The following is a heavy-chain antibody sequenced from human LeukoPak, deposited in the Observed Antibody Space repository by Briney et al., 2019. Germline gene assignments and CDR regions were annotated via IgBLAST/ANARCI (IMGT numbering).Heavy chain of an antibody. V-gene: IGHV1-2*06. CDR3: ASTIRGYSGYAQGDY. Sequence: VSVKVSCKASGYTFTGYYMHWVRQAPGQGLEWMGRINPNSGGTNYAQKFQGRVTMTRDTSISTAYMELSRLRSDDTAVYYCASTIRGYSGYAQGDYWGQGTLVTVSS. CDR1: GYTFTGYY. J-gene: IGHJ4*02. D-gene: IGHD5-12*01. CDR2: INPNSGGT.